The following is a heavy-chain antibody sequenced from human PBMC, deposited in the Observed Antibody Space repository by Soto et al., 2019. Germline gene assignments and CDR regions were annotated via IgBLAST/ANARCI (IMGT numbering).Heavy chain of an antibody. V-gene: IGHV1-2*04. CDR2: INPNSGGT. J-gene: IGHJ3*02. D-gene: IGHD2-2*01. Sequence: ASVKVSCKASGYTFAGYYMHWVLQAPGQGLEWMGWINPNSGGTNYAQKFQGWVTMTRDTSISTAYMELSRLRSDDTAVYYCARGNCSSISRREHNAFHIWCQGTIGT. CDR1: GYTFAGYY. CDR3: ARGNCSSISRREHNAFHI.